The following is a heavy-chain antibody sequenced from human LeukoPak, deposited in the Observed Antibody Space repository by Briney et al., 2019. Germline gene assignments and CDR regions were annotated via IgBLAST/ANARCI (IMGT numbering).Heavy chain of an antibody. CDR2: ISAYNGNT. J-gene: IGHJ6*03. CDR1: GYTFTSYG. V-gene: IGHV1-18*01. CDR3: ARVPAASHYYYYMDV. D-gene: IGHD2-2*01. Sequence: GASVKVSCKASGYTFTSYGISWVRQAPGQGLEWMGWISAYNGNTNYAQNLQGSVTMTTDTSTSTAYMELRSLRSDDTAVYYCARVPAASHYYYYMDVWGKGTTVTVSS.